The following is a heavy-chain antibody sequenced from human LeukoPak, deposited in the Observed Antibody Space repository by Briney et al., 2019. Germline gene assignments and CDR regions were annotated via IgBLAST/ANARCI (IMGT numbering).Heavy chain of an antibody. J-gene: IGHJ4*02. D-gene: IGHD1-26*01. CDR1: GFTVSSNY. Sequence: GGSLRLSCAASGFTVSSNYMSWVRQAPGKGLEWVSSISSSSSYIYYADSVKGRFTISRDNAKNSLYLQMNSLRAEDTAVYYCARDATTLATDYWGQGTLVTVSS. CDR2: ISSSSSYI. CDR3: ARDATTLATDY. V-gene: IGHV3-21*01.